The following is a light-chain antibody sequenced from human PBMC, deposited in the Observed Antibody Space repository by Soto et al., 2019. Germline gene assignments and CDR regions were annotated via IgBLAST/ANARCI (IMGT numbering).Light chain of an antibody. CDR3: QLFGSSPLYT. J-gene: IGKJ2*01. Sequence: EIVLTQSPGTLSLSPGERATLSCRASQRVDSTHLAWCQQKAGQAPRLLIYAASTRATGIPDRFSGSGSGTDFTLTISRLEPEDSAVYYCQLFGSSPLYTFGQGTKLDIK. CDR1: QRVDSTH. V-gene: IGKV3-20*01. CDR2: AAS.